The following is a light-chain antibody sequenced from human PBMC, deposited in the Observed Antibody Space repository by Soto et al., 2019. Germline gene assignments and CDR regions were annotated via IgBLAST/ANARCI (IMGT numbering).Light chain of an antibody. J-gene: IGKJ1*01. CDR2: GAS. Sequence: EFVLTQSPGTLSLSPGERATLSFRASQSVSNNLAWYQQKPGQAPRLLMYGASTRATGIPARFSGSGSGTEFTLTISSLQSADFAVYYCQQYSNWPSWTFGQGTKVDIK. CDR1: QSVSNN. CDR3: QQYSNWPSWT. V-gene: IGKV3-15*01.